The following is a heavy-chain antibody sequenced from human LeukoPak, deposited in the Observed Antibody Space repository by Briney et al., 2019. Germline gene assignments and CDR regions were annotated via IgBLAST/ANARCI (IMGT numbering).Heavy chain of an antibody. CDR3: ARVRITIFGVVRSFDP. CDR2: INHSGST. J-gene: IGHJ5*02. D-gene: IGHD3-3*01. Sequence: SETLSLTCTVSGGSISSSSYYWSWIRQPPGKGLEWIGEINHSGSTNYNPSLKSRVTISVDTSKNQFSLKLSSVTAADTAVYYCARVRITIFGVVRSFDPWGQGTLVTVSS. CDR1: GGSISSSSYY. V-gene: IGHV4-39*07.